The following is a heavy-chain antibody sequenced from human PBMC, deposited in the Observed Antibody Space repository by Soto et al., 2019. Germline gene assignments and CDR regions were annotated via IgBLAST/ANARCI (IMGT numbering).Heavy chain of an antibody. CDR3: AKGAAPNCRGVICYYFDS. D-gene: IGHD2-15*01. CDR2: ITGSTGVT. Sequence: EVQLLESGGGFIQPGGSLRLSCAVSGFTFSSHAMSWFRQTPGKGLERVSGITGSTGVTWYADSVKGRFTISRDNSKNTLYLQMNSLRAEDTAVYYCAKGAAPNCRGVICYYFDSWGQGTLVTVSS. J-gene: IGHJ4*02. CDR1: GFTFSSHA. V-gene: IGHV3-23*01.